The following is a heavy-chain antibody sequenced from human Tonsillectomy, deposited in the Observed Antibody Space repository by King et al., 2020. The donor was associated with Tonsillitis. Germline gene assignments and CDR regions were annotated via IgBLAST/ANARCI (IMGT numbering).Heavy chain of an antibody. CDR2: IYSSGSA. CDR1: GGSISPYL. Sequence: QLQESGPGLVKASETLSLTCTVSGGSISPYLWSWIRQPPGEGLDWIGYIYSSGSANYNPSLKSRVTISVDTSKNQVSLKLSSVTAADTAVYYCARRPQDYDFWSGGDYMDVWGKGTTVTVSS. D-gene: IGHD3-3*01. V-gene: IGHV4-59*08. CDR3: ARRPQDYDFWSGGDYMDV. J-gene: IGHJ6*03.